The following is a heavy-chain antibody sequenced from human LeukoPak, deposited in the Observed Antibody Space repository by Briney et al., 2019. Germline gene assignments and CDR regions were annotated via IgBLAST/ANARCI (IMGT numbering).Heavy chain of an antibody. J-gene: IGHJ3*02. V-gene: IGHV4-61*02. CDR1: GGSISSDNYY. D-gene: IGHD3-9*01. CDR3: ARDFDSPMAFDI. Sequence: SETLSLTCTVSGGSISSDNYYWSWIRQPAGKGLEWIGRIYASGSTNYNPSLKSRITISVDTSKNQFSLKLSSVTAADTAMYYXARDFDSPMAFDIWGQGTMVTVSS. CDR2: IYASGST.